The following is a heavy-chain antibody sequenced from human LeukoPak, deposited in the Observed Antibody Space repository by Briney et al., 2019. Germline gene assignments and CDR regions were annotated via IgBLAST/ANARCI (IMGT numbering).Heavy chain of an antibody. CDR1: GFTFSSYS. Sequence: GGSLRLSCAASGFTFSSYSMNWVRQAPGKGLEWVSSISSRSSYIYYADSVKGRFTISRDNAKNSLYLQMNSLRAEDTAVYYCARDYAGSYYFDYWGQGTLVTVSS. J-gene: IGHJ4*02. V-gene: IGHV3-21*01. CDR3: ARDYAGSYYFDY. D-gene: IGHD1-26*01. CDR2: ISSRSSYI.